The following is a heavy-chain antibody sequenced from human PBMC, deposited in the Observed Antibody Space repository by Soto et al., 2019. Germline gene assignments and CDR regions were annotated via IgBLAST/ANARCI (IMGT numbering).Heavy chain of an antibody. D-gene: IGHD3-16*01. Sequence: EVQVVESGGDLVQPGGSLRLSCAVSGFSVSGVYMTWVRQVPGKGLEWISLLYTDNTAYYADSVKGRFTISKDSSKDTLFLQMNGLRAEDTAVYYCARVDTLYAEVDHWGQGTLVTVSS. CDR3: ARVDTLYAEVDH. CDR2: LYTDNTA. V-gene: IGHV3-66*01. J-gene: IGHJ4*02. CDR1: GFSVSGVY.